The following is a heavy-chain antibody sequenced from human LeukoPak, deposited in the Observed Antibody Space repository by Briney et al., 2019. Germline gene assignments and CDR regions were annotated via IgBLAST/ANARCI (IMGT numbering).Heavy chain of an antibody. CDR1: GGSISSSSYY. D-gene: IGHD3-10*01. CDR3: ARDGRGFGELQT. CDR2: IYYSGST. Sequence: PSQTLSLTCTVSGGSISSSSYYWGWIRQPPGKGLEWIGSIYYSGSTYYNPSLKSRVTISVDTSKNQFSLKLSSVTAADTAVYYCARDGRGFGELQTWGQGTLVTVSS. J-gene: IGHJ5*02. V-gene: IGHV4-39*07.